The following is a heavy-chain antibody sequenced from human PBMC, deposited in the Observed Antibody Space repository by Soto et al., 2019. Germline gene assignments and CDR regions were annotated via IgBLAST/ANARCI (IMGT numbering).Heavy chain of an antibody. CDR3: VSGGSFENH. D-gene: IGHD3-16*01. CDR2: INSDGSTT. Sequence: EVPLVESGGGLVQPGGSLRLSCAASGFTFSSYWMNWVRQAPGKGLVWVSRINSDGSTTSYVDSVRGRFTISRENAKNTLFLQMNSLRTEDTAVYFCVSGGSFENHWGQGTLVSVSS. V-gene: IGHV3-74*01. J-gene: IGHJ5*02. CDR1: GFTFSSYW.